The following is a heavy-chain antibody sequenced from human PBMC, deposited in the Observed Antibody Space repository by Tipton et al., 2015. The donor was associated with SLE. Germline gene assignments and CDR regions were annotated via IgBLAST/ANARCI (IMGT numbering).Heavy chain of an antibody. J-gene: IGHJ3*02. CDR3: ARRTSGSDAFDI. CDR2: ISSSGSTI. Sequence: SLRLSCAASGFTFSSYEMNWVRRAPGKGLEWVSYISSSGSTIYYADSVKGRFTISRDNAKNSLYLQMNSLRAEDTAVYYCARRTSGSDAFDIWGQGTMVTVSS. CDR1: GFTFSSYE. D-gene: IGHD6-19*01. V-gene: IGHV3-48*03.